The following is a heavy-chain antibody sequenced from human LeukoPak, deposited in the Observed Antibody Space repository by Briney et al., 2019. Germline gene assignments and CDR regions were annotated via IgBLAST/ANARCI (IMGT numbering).Heavy chain of an antibody. CDR2: IYYSGST. Sequence: SETLSLTCTVSGGSISSSSYYWGWIRQPPGKGPEWIGSIYYSGSTYYNPSPKSRVTISVDTSKNQFSLKLSSVTAADTAVYYCARGGITMVRGVSRGYYYFDYWGQGTLVTVSS. CDR1: GGSISSSSYY. J-gene: IGHJ4*02. CDR3: ARGGITMVRGVSRGYYYFDY. D-gene: IGHD3-10*01. V-gene: IGHV4-39*01.